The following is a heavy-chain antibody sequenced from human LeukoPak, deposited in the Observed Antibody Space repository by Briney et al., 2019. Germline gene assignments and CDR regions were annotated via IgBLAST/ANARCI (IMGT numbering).Heavy chain of an antibody. CDR3: ARAWHGLDI. CDR2: ISRSSDYI. V-gene: IGHV3-21*01. J-gene: IGHJ3*02. Sequence: GGSLRLSCAASGFIFSSYAMNWVRQAPGKGLEWVSSISRSSDYIYYADSVKGRFTISRDNAKNSLYLHMDSLRGEDTAVYYCARAWHGLDIWGQGTMVTVSS. CDR1: GFIFSSYA.